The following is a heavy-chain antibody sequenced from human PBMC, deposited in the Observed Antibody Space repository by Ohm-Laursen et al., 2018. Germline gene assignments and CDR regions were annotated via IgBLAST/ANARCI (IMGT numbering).Heavy chain of an antibody. CDR2: ISFTSDP. CDR3: ARDGSGWSRDV. CDR1: GGSFSGYD. D-gene: IGHD6-13*01. J-gene: IGHJ6*02. Sequence: LSLTCPVYGGSFSGYDWSWIRQPPGKGLEWVSTISFTSDPYYAESLRGRFTVSRDNTRNSVYLQMNSLRDEDTGVYYCARDGSGWSRDVWGQGTTVTVSS. V-gene: IGHV3-69-1*01.